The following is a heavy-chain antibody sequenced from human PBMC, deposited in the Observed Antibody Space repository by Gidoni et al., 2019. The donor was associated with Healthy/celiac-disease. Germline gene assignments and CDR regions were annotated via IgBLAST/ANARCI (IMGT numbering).Heavy chain of an antibody. CDR2: ISGSGGST. CDR1: GFPFSSYA. V-gene: IGHV3-23*01. D-gene: IGHD3-16*01. Sequence: EVQLLESGGGLVQPGGSLRLSCAASGFPFSSYALSGVRQAPGKGLEWVSAISGSGGSTYYADSGKGRFTISRDNSKNTLYLKMNSLRAEDTAVYYCANIGAYYDYVWGSSDAFDIWGQGTMVTVSS. J-gene: IGHJ3*02. CDR3: ANIGAYYDYVWGSSDAFDI.